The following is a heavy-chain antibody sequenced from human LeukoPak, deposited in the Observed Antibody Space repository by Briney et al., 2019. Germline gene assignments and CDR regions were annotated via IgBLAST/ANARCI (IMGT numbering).Heavy chain of an antibody. Sequence: GGSLRLSCAASGFTFSSYGMHWVRQAPGKGLEWVAFIWYDESNKYYADSVKGRFTISGDNSKKMLYLQMSSLRAEDTAVYYCAKSRIQGFDPWGQGTLVTVSS. CDR1: GFTFSSYG. J-gene: IGHJ5*02. CDR3: AKSRIQGFDP. V-gene: IGHV3-30*02. CDR2: IWYDESNK. D-gene: IGHD5-18*01.